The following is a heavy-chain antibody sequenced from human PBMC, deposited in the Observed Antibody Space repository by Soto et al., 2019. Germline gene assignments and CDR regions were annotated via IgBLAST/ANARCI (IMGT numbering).Heavy chain of an antibody. Sequence: GWSLRLSCAASGFTFSSYSMNWVRQAPGKGLEWVSYISSSSSTIYYADSVKGRFTISRDNAKNSLYLQMNSLRDEDTAVYYCARDGSSSWYEGAFDIWGQGTMVTVSS. CDR1: GFTFSSYS. J-gene: IGHJ3*02. V-gene: IGHV3-48*02. D-gene: IGHD6-13*01. CDR2: ISSSSSTI. CDR3: ARDGSSSWYEGAFDI.